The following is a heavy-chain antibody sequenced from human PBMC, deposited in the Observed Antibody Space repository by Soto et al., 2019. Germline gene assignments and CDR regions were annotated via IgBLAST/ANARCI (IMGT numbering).Heavy chain of an antibody. Sequence: QVHLQESGPGLVKPSQTLSLTCTVSGGSISSGGYYWTWIRQHPGKGLEWIGYIFYNGNTNYNPSLKSRVSISGDTSKNQFSLKLSSVTAADTAVYYCARDQEQCFNGVCSPYYYGLDVW. D-gene: IGHD2-8*01. CDR2: IFYNGNT. CDR3: ARDQEQCFNGVCSPYYYGLDV. V-gene: IGHV4-31*03. J-gene: IGHJ6*01. CDR1: GGSISSGGYY.